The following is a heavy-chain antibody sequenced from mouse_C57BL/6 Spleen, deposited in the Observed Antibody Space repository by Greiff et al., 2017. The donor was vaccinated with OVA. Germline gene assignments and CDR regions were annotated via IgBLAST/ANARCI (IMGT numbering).Heavy chain of an antibody. Sequence: DVKLVESGPGLVKPSQSLSLTCSVTGYSITSGYYWNWIRQFPGNKLEWMGYISYDGSTNYNPSLKNRISITRDTSKNQLFLKLNAVTTEDTATYCCARNYDYDAMDYWGQGTSVTVSS. CDR2: ISYDGST. CDR3: ARNYDYDAMDY. D-gene: IGHD1-1*02. V-gene: IGHV3-6*01. J-gene: IGHJ4*01. CDR1: GYSITSGYY.